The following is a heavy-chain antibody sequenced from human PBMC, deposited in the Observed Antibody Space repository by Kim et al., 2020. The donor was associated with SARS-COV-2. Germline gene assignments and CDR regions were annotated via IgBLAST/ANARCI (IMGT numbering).Heavy chain of an antibody. V-gene: IGHV3-9*01. Sequence: DSGKGRFTISRDNAKNSLYLQMNSLRAEDTALYYCAKDRYQLLRHWYFDLWGRGTLVTVSS. CDR3: AKDRYQLLRHWYFDL. J-gene: IGHJ2*01. D-gene: IGHD2-2*01.